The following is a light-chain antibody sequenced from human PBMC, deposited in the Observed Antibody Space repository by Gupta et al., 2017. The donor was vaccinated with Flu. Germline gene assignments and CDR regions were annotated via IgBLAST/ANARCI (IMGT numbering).Light chain of an antibody. Sequence: VTISCSGSYSNIGNNAVNWYQQLPGAAPQLLIFSSTQRPSGVPDRFSGSESGASASLAITGLQSADEADYYCAVWDDDLNGPVFGGGTKLTVL. CDR3: AVWDDDLNGPV. J-gene: IGLJ3*02. V-gene: IGLV1-44*01. CDR1: YSNIGNNA. CDR2: SST.